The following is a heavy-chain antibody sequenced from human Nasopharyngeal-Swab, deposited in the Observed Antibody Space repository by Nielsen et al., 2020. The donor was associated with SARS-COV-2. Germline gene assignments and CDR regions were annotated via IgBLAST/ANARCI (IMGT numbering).Heavy chain of an antibody. CDR1: GDSVSSNSAA. D-gene: IGHD1-14*01. J-gene: IGHJ4*02. CDR2: TYYRSKWYI. V-gene: IGHV6-1*01. CDR3: ARIAQAAEPH. Sequence: SQTLSLTSAISGDSVSSNSAAWSWIRQSPSRGLEWLGRTYYRSKWYIDYAASVKSRITINPDTSKNQFSLQLSSVTPEDTAVYYCARIAQAAEPHWGQGTLVTVSS.